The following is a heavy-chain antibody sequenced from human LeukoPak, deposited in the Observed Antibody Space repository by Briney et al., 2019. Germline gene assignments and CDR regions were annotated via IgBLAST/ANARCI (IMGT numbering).Heavy chain of an antibody. J-gene: IGHJ4*02. CDR1: GFTFSSYS. D-gene: IGHD3-22*01. Sequence: PGGSLRLSCAASGFTFSSYSMNWVRQAPGKGLEWVSSISSSSSYIYYADSVKGRFTISRDNAKNSLYLQMNSLRAEDTAVYYCASLSYYYDSSGYLGEGYYFDYWAREPWSPSPQ. V-gene: IGHV3-21*01. CDR2: ISSSSSYI. CDR3: ASLSYYYDSSGYLGEGYYFDY.